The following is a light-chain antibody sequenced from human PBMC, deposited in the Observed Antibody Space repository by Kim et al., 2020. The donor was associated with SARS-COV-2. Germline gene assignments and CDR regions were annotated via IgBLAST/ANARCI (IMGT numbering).Light chain of an antibody. Sequence: QSVLTQPPSVSAAPGHKVTISCSGSRSNIVNNPVSWYQQFPGTAPRLITYDNDKRPSGIPDRFSSSKSGTSATLGITGLRTGDEADYYCATWDSSLSVGVLGGGTKGTVL. J-gene: IGLJ3*02. CDR2: DND. CDR1: RSNIVNNP. CDR3: ATWDSSLSVGV. V-gene: IGLV1-51*01.